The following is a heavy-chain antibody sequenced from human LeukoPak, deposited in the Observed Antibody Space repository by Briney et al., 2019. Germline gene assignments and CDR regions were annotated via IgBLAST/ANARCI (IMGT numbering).Heavy chain of an antibody. D-gene: IGHD3-3*01. Sequence: GGSLRLSCAASGFTFSSYAMSWVRQAPGKALEWVSAISGSGGSTYYADSVKGRFTISRDNSKNTLYLQMNSLRAEDTAVYYCAKHQIGFGHFDYWGQGTLVTVSS. CDR3: AKHQIGFGHFDY. CDR1: GFTFSSYA. CDR2: ISGSGGST. V-gene: IGHV3-23*01. J-gene: IGHJ4*02.